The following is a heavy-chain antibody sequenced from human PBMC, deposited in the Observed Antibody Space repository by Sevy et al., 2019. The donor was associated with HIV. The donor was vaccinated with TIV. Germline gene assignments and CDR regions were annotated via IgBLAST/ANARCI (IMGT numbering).Heavy chain of an antibody. D-gene: IGHD2-21*02. CDR2: ISSSSSTI. J-gene: IGHJ5*01. CDR3: ARDPGDSTFDF. Sequence: GESLKISCAASGFTFSSYSMNWVRQAPGKGLEWVSYISSSSSTIYYADSVKGRFTISRENAKNSLSLQMNSLRDEDTALYYCARDPGDSTFDFWGQGTLVTVSS. V-gene: IGHV3-48*02. CDR1: GFTFSSYS.